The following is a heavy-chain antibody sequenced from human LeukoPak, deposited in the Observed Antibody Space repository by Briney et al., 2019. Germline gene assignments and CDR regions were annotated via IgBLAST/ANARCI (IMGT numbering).Heavy chain of an antibody. V-gene: IGHV4-34*01. D-gene: IGHD3-22*01. CDR1: GGSFSGYY. J-gene: IGHJ4*02. CDR3: VRGRYYYDSSGYPY. CDR2: INHSGST. Sequence: SETLSLTCAVYGGSFSGYYWSWIRQPPGKGLEWIGEINHSGSTNYNPSLKSRVTISVDTSKNQFSLKLSSVTAADTAVYYCVRGRYYYDSSGYPYWGQGTLVTVSS.